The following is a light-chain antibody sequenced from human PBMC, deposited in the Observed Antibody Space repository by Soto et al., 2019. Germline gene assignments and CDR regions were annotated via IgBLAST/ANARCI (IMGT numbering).Light chain of an antibody. J-gene: IGKJ4*01. V-gene: IGKV3-15*01. Sequence: IVLTQSPGTLSLSPWERATLSCRASQSVSSNLAWYQQKPGQAPRLLLYGASTRATGIPARFSGSGSWTEFTLPISSLQSEDFAVYYGQQYNNWPSLTFGGGTKVDIK. CDR2: GAS. CDR1: QSVSSN. CDR3: QQYNNWPSLT.